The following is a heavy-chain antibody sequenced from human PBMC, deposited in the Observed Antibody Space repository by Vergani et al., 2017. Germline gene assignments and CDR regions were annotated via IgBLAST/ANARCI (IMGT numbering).Heavy chain of an antibody. V-gene: IGHV1-46*01. CDR3: AREGYYYDSSGYYYFRHNXFDP. D-gene: IGHD3-22*01. Sequence: QVQLVQSGAEVKKPGASVKVSCKASGYTFTSYYMHWVRQAPGQGLEWMGIINPSGGSTSYAQKFQGRVTMTRDTSTSTVYMELSSLRSEDTAVYYCAREGYYYDSSGYYYFRHNXFDPWGQGTLVTVSS. J-gene: IGHJ5*02. CDR2: INPSGGST. CDR1: GYTFTSYY.